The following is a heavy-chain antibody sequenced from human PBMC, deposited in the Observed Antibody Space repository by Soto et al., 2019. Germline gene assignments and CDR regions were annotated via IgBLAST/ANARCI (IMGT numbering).Heavy chain of an antibody. D-gene: IGHD3-3*01. CDR2: IIPIFGTA. CDR1: GGTFSSYA. CDR3: ASKRFLDWSPRGYGMDV. Sequence: QVQLVQSGAEVKKPGSSVKVSCKASGGTFSSYAISWVRQAPGQGLEWMGGIIPIFGTANYAQKFQGRVTITADESTSTAYMELSSLRSEDTAVYYCASKRFLDWSPRGYGMDVWGQGTTVTVSS. J-gene: IGHJ6*02. V-gene: IGHV1-69*01.